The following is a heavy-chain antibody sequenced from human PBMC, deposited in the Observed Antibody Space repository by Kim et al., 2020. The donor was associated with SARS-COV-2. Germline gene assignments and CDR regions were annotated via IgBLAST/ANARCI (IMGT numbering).Heavy chain of an antibody. CDR2: GSSK. J-gene: IGHJ4*02. Sequence: GSSKDYADAVNGRFTISRDSAKRSVSLQMNSLTPEDTAVYYCVREPSNWGQGTLVTVSS. CDR3: VREPSN. V-gene: IGHV3-11*01.